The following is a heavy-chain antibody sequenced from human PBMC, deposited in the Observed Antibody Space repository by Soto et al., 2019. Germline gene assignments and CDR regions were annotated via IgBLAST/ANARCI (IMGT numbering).Heavy chain of an antibody. CDR2: ITPILRTA. D-gene: IGHD3-10*01. V-gene: IGHV1-69*06. Sequence: QVQLVQSGAEVKRPGSSVKVSCKASGDPFSTYTFSWVRQAPGQGLEWMGGITPILRTANYAQKFQGRVTITADKSTITADMELSRLRSEDTAVYYCARVPNFYGSGSLIYFDYWGQGTLVTVSS. CDR3: ARVPNFYGSGSLIYFDY. J-gene: IGHJ4*02. CDR1: GDPFSTYT.